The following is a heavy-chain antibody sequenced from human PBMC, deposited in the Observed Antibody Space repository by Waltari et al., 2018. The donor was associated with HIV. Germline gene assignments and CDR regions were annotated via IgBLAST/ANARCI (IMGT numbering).Heavy chain of an antibody. D-gene: IGHD3-9*01. CDR1: YY. CDR3: ARDISAVMTGYQYYYYYYGMDV. J-gene: IGHJ6*02. V-gene: IGHV1-46*01. CDR2: INPSGGST. Sequence: YYMHWVRQAPGQGLEWMGIINPSGGSTSYAQKFQGRVTMTRDTSTSTVYMELSSLRSEDTAVYYCARDISAVMTGYQYYYYYYGMDVWGQGTTVTVSS.